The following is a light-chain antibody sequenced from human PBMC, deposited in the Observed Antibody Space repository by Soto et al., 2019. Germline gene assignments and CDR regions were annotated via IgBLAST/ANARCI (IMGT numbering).Light chain of an antibody. CDR3: AVWDDSLSGFYV. J-gene: IGLJ1*01. V-gene: IGLV1-47*01. CDR2: RNN. CDR1: SSNIGSNY. Sequence: QSVLTQPPSASGTPGQRVTISCSGSSSNIGSNYVYWYQQLPGTAPKLLIYRNNQRPSGVPDRFSGSKSGTSASLAISGLRSEDEADYYCAVWDDSLSGFYVFGTGTKLTVL.